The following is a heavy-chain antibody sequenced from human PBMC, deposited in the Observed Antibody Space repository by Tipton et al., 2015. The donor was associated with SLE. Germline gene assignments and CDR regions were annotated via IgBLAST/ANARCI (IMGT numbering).Heavy chain of an antibody. CDR1: GGSFSGYY. CDR2: INHSGSA. V-gene: IGHV4-34*01. D-gene: IGHD1-14*01. Sequence: LRLSCAVYGGSFSGYYWSWIRQPPGKGLEWIGEINHSGSANYNPSLNSRVTISVDTSKSQVSLKLSSVTAADTAVYYCARVTRGYYGMDVWGQGTTVTVSS. J-gene: IGHJ6*02. CDR3: ARVTRGYYGMDV.